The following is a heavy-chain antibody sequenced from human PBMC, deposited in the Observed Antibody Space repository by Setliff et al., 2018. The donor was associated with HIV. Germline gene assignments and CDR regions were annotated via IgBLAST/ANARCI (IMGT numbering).Heavy chain of an antibody. CDR3: ARQGSSGLGYAFDI. V-gene: IGHV4-39*01. Sequence: SETLSLTCIVSGGSINSSSYYWAWIRQPPGKWLEWIGSIYYSGSTYYNPSLKSRVTISVDTSKNQFSLKLSSVTAADTAVYYCARQGSSGLGYAFDIWGQGTMVTVSS. D-gene: IGHD6-19*01. CDR2: IYYSGST. CDR1: GGSINSSSYY. J-gene: IGHJ3*02.